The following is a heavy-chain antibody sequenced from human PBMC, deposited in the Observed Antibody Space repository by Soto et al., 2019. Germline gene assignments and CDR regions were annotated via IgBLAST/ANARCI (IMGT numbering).Heavy chain of an antibody. Sequence: SETLSLTCTVSGGSISSGGYYWRWIRPHPGQGLEWIGYIYYSGSTYYNPSLKSRVTISVDTSKNQFSLKLSSVTAADTAVYYCARISLLGRFDPWGQGTLVTVSS. V-gene: IGHV4-31*03. CDR2: IYYSGST. D-gene: IGHD3-16*01. J-gene: IGHJ5*02. CDR1: GGSISSGGYY. CDR3: ARISLLGRFDP.